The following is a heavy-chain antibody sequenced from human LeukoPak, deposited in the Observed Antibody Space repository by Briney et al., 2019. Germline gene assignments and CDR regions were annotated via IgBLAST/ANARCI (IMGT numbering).Heavy chain of an antibody. V-gene: IGHV3-23*01. J-gene: IGHJ4*02. CDR3: AKGQWFGELLGLLYYFDY. CDR2: IGGDSRT. Sequence: GGSLRLSCAASGFTFSSNAMSWVRQAPGKGLEWVSGIGGDSRTHYADSVEGRFTISRDTSKNMLYLQMNNLRAEDTAVYYCAKGQWFGELLGLLYYFDYWGQGTLVTVSS. D-gene: IGHD3-10*01. CDR1: GFTFSSNA.